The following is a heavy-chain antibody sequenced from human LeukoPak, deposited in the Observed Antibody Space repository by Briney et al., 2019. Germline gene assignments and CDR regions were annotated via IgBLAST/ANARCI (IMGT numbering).Heavy chain of an antibody. D-gene: IGHD2-15*01. J-gene: IGHJ4*02. CDR1: GYTFTGYY. CDR2: INPNSGGT. Sequence: ASVKVSCKASGYTFTGYYMHWVRQAPGQGLEWMGWINPNSGGTNYAQKFHGRVTMTSDTSISTAYMELSRRRSDNTAVYYCARDRRMVAATPFDYWGQGTLVTVSS. V-gene: IGHV1-2*02. CDR3: ARDRRMVAATPFDY.